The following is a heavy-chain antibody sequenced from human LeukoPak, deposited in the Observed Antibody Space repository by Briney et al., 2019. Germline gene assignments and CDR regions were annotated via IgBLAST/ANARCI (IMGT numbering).Heavy chain of an antibody. CDR3: ARQGCTTTSCHTIDY. CDR1: GYTYTKSW. J-gene: IGHJ4*02. V-gene: IGHV5-51*01. CDR2: IYPVDSET. Sequence: GESLKISCKGSGYTYTKSWIAWVRQMPGKGLELMGIIYPVDSETRYSPSFQGQVTISVDKSISTAYLQWSSLKASDTAMYYCARQGCTTTSCHTIDYWGQGTLVTDSS. D-gene: IGHD2-2*02.